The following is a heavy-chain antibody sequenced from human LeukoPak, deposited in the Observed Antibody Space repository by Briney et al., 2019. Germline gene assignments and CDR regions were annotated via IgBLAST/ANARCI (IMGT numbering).Heavy chain of an antibody. CDR3: AKDIQQSTRYYYYYGMDV. CDR1: GFTFSSYA. CDR2: ISGSSVTT. Sequence: PGGSLSLSCAASGFTFSSYAMSWVRQAPGKGLEWVSAISGSSVTTYYADSVKGRFTISRDNSKNTLYLQMNSLRAEDTALYYCAKDIQQSTRYYYYYGMDVWGQGTTVTVSS. J-gene: IGHJ6*02. V-gene: IGHV3-23*01. D-gene: IGHD6-13*01.